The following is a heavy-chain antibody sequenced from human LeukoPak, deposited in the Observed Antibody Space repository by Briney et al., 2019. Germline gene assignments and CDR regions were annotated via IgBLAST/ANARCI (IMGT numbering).Heavy chain of an antibody. CDR3: AGDLGYYDSSGPYDY. J-gene: IGHJ4*02. V-gene: IGHV3-11*04. CDR1: GFTFSDYY. Sequence: GGSLRLSRAASGFTFSDYYMSWIRQAPGKGLEWVSYISSSGSTIYYADSVKGRFTISRDNAKNSLYLQMNSLRAEDTAVYYCAGDLGYYDSSGPYDYWGQGTLVTVSS. D-gene: IGHD3-22*01. CDR2: ISSSGSTI.